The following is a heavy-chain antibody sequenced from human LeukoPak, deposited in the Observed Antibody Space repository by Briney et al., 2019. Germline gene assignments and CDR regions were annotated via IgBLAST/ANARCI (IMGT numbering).Heavy chain of an antibody. V-gene: IGHV3-7*05. CDR1: GFTISNYW. Sequence: GGSLRLSCAASGFTISNYWMNWVRQAPGKGLEWVANIKPDGSEKFYVDSVKGRFTISRDSAKNSLYLQMNNLRAEDTAVYYCARGIDSWGQGTLVTVSS. D-gene: IGHD1-26*01. CDR3: ARGIDS. J-gene: IGHJ5*02. CDR2: IKPDGSEK.